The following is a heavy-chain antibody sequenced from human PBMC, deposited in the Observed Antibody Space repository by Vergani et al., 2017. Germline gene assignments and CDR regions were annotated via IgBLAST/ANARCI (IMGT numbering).Heavy chain of an antibody. D-gene: IGHD2-15*01. CDR1: GFTFSSYA. CDR3: ARVGYCSGGSCYSLAYFDY. Sequence: EVQLLESGGGLVQPGGSLRLSCAASGFTFSSYAMSWVRQAPGKGLEWVSAISGSGGSTYYADSVKGRFTISRDNSKNTLYLQMNSLRAEDTAVYYCARVGYCSGGSCYSLAYFDYWGQGTLVTVSS. V-gene: IGHV3-23*01. J-gene: IGHJ4*02. CDR2: ISGSGGST.